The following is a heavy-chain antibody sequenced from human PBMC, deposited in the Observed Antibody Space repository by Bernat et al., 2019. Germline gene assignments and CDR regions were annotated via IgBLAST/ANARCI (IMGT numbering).Heavy chain of an antibody. V-gene: IGHV4-39*02. J-gene: IGHJ5*02. CDR3: ARRGSSSPRNWFDP. CDR2: IYYSGRT. D-gene: IGHD6-6*01. Sequence: QQQLKESGPRLVKPSETLSLTCTVSGGSISSSAYYWDWIRQPPGKGLEWIGGIYYSGRTYYNPSLRSRVSISVATSRNHFSVKLSSVTAADTAVYYCARRGSSSPRNWFDPWGQGTLVTVSS. CDR1: GGSISSSAYY.